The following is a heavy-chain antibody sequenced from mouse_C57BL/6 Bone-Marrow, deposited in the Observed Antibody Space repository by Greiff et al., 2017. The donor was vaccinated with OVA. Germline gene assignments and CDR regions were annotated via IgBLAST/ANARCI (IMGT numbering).Heavy chain of an antibody. D-gene: IGHD4-1*01. V-gene: IGHV1-50*01. CDR2: IDPSDSYT. J-gene: IGHJ4*01. CDR1: GYTFTSYW. Sequence: QVQLKQPGAELVKPGASVKLSCKASGYTFTSYWMQWVKQRPGQGLEWIGEIDPSDSYTNYNQKFKGKATLTVDTSSSTAYMQLSSLTSEDSAVYYCARGGLGRYYAMDYWGQGTSVTVSS. CDR3: ARGGLGRYYAMDY.